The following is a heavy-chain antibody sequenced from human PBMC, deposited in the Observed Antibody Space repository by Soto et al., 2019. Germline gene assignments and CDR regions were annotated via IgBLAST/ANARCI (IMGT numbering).Heavy chain of an antibody. D-gene: IGHD3-22*01. J-gene: IGHJ6*02. Sequence: QVHLVESGGGLVKPGGSLRLSCAASGFTFSDYNMNWIRQAPGKGLEWVSYISTGSTNTIYADSVKGRFTISRDNAKNSVYLQMNSLRDEDTAVYYCAGTHWGMIKSYYGMDFWGQGTPVTVSS. V-gene: IGHV3-11*06. CDR1: GFTFSDYN. CDR2: ISTGSTNT. CDR3: AGTHWGMIKSYYGMDF.